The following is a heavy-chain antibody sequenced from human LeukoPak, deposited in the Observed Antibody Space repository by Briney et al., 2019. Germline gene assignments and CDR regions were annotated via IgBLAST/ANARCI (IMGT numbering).Heavy chain of an antibody. CDR2: ISSSSSYI. V-gene: IGHV3-21*04. J-gene: IGHJ4*02. CDR1: GFTFSSYS. D-gene: IGHD1-26*01. Sequence: GGSLRLSCAASGFTFSSYSMNWVRQAPGKGLEWVSSISSSSSYIYYADSVKGRFTISRDNSKNTLYLQMNSLRAEDTAVYYCAKGTTGWVGATTNYFDYWGQGTLSPSPQ. CDR3: AKGTTGWVGATTNYFDY.